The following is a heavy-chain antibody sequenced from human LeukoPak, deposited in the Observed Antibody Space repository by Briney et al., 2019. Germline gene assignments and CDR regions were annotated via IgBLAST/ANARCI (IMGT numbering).Heavy chain of an antibody. CDR1: GYSFTTYW. J-gene: IGHJ4*02. D-gene: IGHD6-13*01. V-gene: IGHV5-51*01. CDR2: FYPADSET. CDR3: ARSPITVAGYFDF. Sequence: GVSLQISCQGSGYSFTTYWIAWVRPMPGKGLECLGLFYPADSETRYSPSFQGQVTFSADKSINTAYLQWSSLKASDTAIYYCARSPITVAGYFDFWGQGTLVTVSS.